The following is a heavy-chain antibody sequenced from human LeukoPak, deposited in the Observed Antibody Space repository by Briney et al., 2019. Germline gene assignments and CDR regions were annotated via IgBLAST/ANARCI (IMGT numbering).Heavy chain of an antibody. V-gene: IGHV1-46*01. Sequence: ASVKVSCKASGYIFTNHYMHWVRQAPGQGLEWVGLINPSGRSTLYAEKFRGRIIMKRDLSTATDYMELSSLRSEDTAVYYCAREVSHSSSWFWGAPTPADWGQGTLVTVSS. CDR2: INPSGRST. CDR3: AREVSHSSSWFWGAPTPAD. CDR1: GYIFTNHY. J-gene: IGHJ4*02. D-gene: IGHD6-13*01.